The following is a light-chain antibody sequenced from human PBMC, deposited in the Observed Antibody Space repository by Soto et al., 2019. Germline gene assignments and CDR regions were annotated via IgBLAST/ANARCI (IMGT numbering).Light chain of an antibody. CDR3: QQRSDWPLT. CDR2: GAF. Sequence: EIVLSQSPATLCLTPGDRATLSCRASPSVTNFLAWYQQKPGQAPRLLIYGAFNRATGIPARFSGSGSGTEFTLTISSLQSEDFAVYYCQQRSDWPLTFGGATKVAIK. J-gene: IGKJ4*01. CDR1: PSVTNF. V-gene: IGKV3-11*01.